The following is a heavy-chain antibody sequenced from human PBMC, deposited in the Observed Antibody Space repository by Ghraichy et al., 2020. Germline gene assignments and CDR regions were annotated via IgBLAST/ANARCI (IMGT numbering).Heavy chain of an antibody. D-gene: IGHD3-3*01. V-gene: IGHV3-7*01. Sequence: LSLTCAASGFTFSSYWMSWVRQAPGRGLEWVANIKQDGSEKYYVDSVKGRFTISRDNAKNSLYLQMNSLRAEDTAVYYCSGYDFWSGTLDYWGQGTLVTVSS. CDR3: SGYDFWSGTLDY. CDR2: IKQDGSEK. CDR1: GFTFSSYW. J-gene: IGHJ4*02.